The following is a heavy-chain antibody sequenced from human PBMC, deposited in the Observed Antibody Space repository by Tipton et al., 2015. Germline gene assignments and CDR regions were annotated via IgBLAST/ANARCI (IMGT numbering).Heavy chain of an antibody. CDR2: IYYSGNT. Sequence: TLSLTCTVSGGSISHYYWSWIRQPPGKGLEWLGHIYYSGNTNYNPSLKSRVTMSVDTSKNQFPLKLSSVTAADTAVYYCARDTMLRLGELSLSVGSPSWRRSYYYGMDVWGQGTTVTVSS. D-gene: IGHD3-16*02. CDR3: ARDTMLRLGELSLSVGSPSWRRSYYYGMDV. J-gene: IGHJ6*02. V-gene: IGHV4-59*01. CDR1: GGSISHYY.